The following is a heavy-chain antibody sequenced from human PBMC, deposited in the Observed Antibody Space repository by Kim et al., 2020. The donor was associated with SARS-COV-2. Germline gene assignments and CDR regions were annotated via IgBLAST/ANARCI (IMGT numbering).Heavy chain of an antibody. CDR3: ARDGVVVVAATPRAEYFQH. CDR2: IYSGGST. V-gene: IGHV3-66*02. D-gene: IGHD2-15*01. Sequence: GGSLRLSCAASGFTVSSNYMSWVRQAPGKGLEWVSVIYSGGSTYYADSVKGRFTISRDNSKNTLYLQMNSLRAEDTAVYYCARDGVVVVAATPRAEYFQHWGQGTLVTVSS. J-gene: IGHJ1*01. CDR1: GFTVSSNY.